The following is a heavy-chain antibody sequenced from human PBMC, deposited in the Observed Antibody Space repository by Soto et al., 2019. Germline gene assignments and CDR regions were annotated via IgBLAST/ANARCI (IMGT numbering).Heavy chain of an antibody. D-gene: IGHD3-10*01. Sequence: SETLSLTCTVSGGSISSYYWSWIRQPPGKGLEWIGYIYYSGSTNYNPSLKSRVTISVDTSKNQFSLKLSSVTAADTAVYYCARADYYGSGSYYTDWGQGTLVTVSS. CDR2: IYYSGST. CDR1: GGSISSYY. V-gene: IGHV4-59*01. J-gene: IGHJ4*02. CDR3: ARADYYGSGSYYTD.